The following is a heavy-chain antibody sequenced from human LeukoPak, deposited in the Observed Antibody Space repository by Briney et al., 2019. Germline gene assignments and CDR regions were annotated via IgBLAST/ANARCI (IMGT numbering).Heavy chain of an antibody. V-gene: IGHV3-66*01. CDR3: ARDSSGPAY. CDR2: IYSAGGT. Sequence: GGSLRLSCAASGFTVSNNYMSWVRQAPGKGLEWVSVIYSAGGTYYADPVKGRFTISRDNSKNTLYLQMNSLRAEDTAVYYCARDSSGPAYWGQGTLVTVSS. J-gene: IGHJ4*02. D-gene: IGHD3-22*01. CDR1: GFTVSNNY.